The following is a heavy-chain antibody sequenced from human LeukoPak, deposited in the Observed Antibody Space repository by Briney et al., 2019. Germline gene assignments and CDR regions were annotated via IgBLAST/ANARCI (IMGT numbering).Heavy chain of an antibody. CDR3: ARGEITMVRGVRRAYYFDY. CDR1: GFTFDTYW. Sequence: PGGSLRLSCAASGFTFDTYWMSWVRQAPGKGLEWVANIKQDGSEKYYVDSVKGRFTISRDNAKNSLYLQMNSLRAEDTAVYYCARGEITMVRGVRRAYYFDYWGQGTLVTVSS. CDR2: IKQDGSEK. D-gene: IGHD3-10*01. V-gene: IGHV3-7*01. J-gene: IGHJ4*02.